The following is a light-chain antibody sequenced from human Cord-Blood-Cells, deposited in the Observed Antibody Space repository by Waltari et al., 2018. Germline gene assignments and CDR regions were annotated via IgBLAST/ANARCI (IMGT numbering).Light chain of an antibody. Sequence: DIQMTQSPSSLSASVGDRVTITCRASQSISSYLNCYQQKPRKAPKRLIYAASSLQSGFPSRCSGSGSGTDFTLTISSLQPEDFATYYCQQSYSTPYTFGQGTKLEIK. V-gene: IGKV1-39*01. CDR1: QSISSY. J-gene: IGKJ2*01. CDR2: AAS. CDR3: QQSYSTPYT.